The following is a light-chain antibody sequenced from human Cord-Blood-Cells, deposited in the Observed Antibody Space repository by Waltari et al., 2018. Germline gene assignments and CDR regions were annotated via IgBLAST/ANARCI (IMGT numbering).Light chain of an antibody. CDR3: QQYDNLPYT. CDR1: QDISNY. J-gene: IGKJ2*01. V-gene: IGKV1-33*01. Sequence: DIQMTQSPSSLSASVGDRVTITCQASQDISNYLNWYQQKPGKAPKLLSYDTSNLETGVPSRCSGSGSGTDFTCTISSLQPEDIATYYCQQYDNLPYTFGQGTKLEIK. CDR2: DTS.